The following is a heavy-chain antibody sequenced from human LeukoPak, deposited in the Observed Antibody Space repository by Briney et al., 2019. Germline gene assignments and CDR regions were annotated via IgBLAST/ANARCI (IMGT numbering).Heavy chain of an antibody. CDR2: IKQDGSEK. V-gene: IGHV3-7*04. CDR1: GFTFSSYW. Sequence: PGGSLRLSCAASGFTFSSYWMSWVRQAPGKGLEWVANIKQDGSEKYYVDSVKGRFTISRDNAKNSLYLQMNSLGAEDTAVYYCAREVNDSSGYYLSDYWGQGTLVTVSS. J-gene: IGHJ4*02. CDR3: AREVNDSSGYYLSDY. D-gene: IGHD3-22*01.